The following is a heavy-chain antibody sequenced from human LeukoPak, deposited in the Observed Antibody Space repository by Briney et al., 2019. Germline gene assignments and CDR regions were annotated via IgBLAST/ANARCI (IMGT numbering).Heavy chain of an antibody. CDR3: ARRCGGDCYNDAFDI. J-gene: IGHJ3*02. CDR1: IGSISSSKW. D-gene: IGHD2-21*01. Sequence: SETLSLTCSVSIGSISSSKWWSWVRQSPVKGLEWIGEIYLYGTTNYNPSFTSRVTMSVDRSRNQFSLKLTSVTAADTAVYYCARRCGGDCYNDAFDIWGQGTMVTVSP. CDR2: IYLYGTT. V-gene: IGHV4-4*02.